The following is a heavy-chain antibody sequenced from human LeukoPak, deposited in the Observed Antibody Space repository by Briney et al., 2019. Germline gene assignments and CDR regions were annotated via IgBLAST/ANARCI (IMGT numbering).Heavy chain of an antibody. CDR3: VKDPRDTYGTNWFVS. CDR1: GFSFGNYA. V-gene: IGHV3-23*01. Sequence: GGSLRLSCVASGFSFGNYAMSWVRQAPGKGLQWVSQIGGTGGATWYAGFARDRFTISRDNSKKTLYLQMSGLRVEDTAMYYCVKDPRDTYGTNWFVSWGQGTLLIVSS. D-gene: IGHD2-21*01. CDR2: IGGTGGAT. J-gene: IGHJ5*01.